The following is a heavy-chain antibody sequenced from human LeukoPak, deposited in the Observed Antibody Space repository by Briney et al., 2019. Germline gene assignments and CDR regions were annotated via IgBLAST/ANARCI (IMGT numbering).Heavy chain of an antibody. V-gene: IGHV3-23*01. CDR1: GLTVSSYG. CDR2: FSATDGSA. CDR3: AKARIAAAGTGAFDV. J-gene: IGHJ3*01. Sequence: GGSLRLSCAASGLTVSSYGMTWVHQAPGKGLEWVSPFSATDGSAQYAESVKGRFTISRDNSKNSLYLQMNSLRDEDTAVYYCAKARIAAAGTGAFDVWGQGTMVTVSS. D-gene: IGHD6-13*01.